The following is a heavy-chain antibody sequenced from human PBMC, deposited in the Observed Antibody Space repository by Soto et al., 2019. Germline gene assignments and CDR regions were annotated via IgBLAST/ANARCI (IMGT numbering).Heavy chain of an antibody. CDR3: ARGIPAAGTSWLDP. CDR2: INHSGST. CDR1: GGSFSGYY. Sequence: PSETLSLTCAVYGGSFSGYYCSWIRQPPGKGLEWIGEINHSGSTNYTPSLKSRVTISVDTSKNQFSLKLSPVTAADTAVSYCARGIPAAGTSWLDPSGQGPLVTVSS. J-gene: IGHJ5*02. V-gene: IGHV4-34*01. D-gene: IGHD6-13*01.